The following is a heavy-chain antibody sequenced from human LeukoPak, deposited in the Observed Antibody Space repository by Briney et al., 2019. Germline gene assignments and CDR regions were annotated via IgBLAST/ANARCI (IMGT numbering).Heavy chain of an antibody. J-gene: IGHJ4*02. CDR1: GFTFSDYG. CDR2: ISGSGIST. V-gene: IGHV3-23*01. Sequence: GGSLRLSCAAAGFTFSDYGMNWVRQAPGKGLEWVSGISGSGISTYYADSVKGRFTISRDNSKNTLYLQMNSLRVEDTAVYYCAKVVPFYGDYVDYWGQGTLVTVSS. D-gene: IGHD4-17*01. CDR3: AKVVPFYGDYVDY.